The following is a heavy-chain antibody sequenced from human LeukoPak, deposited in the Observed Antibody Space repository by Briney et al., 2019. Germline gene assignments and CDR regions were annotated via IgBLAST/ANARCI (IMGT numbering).Heavy chain of an antibody. CDR1: GYTFTSYA. CDR3: ASDSSGYSYGYQAPFDY. J-gene: IGHJ4*02. V-gene: IGHV7-4-1*02. CDR2: INTNTGNP. D-gene: IGHD5-18*01. Sequence: GASVKVSCKASGYTFTSYAMNWVRQAPGQGLEWMGWINTNTGNPTYAQGFTGRFVFSLDTSVSTAYLQISSLKAEDTAVYYCASDSSGYSYGYQAPFDYWGRGTLVTVSS.